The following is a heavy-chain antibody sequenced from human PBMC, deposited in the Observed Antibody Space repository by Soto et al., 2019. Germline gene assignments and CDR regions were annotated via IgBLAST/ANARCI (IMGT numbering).Heavy chain of an antibody. J-gene: IGHJ4*02. CDR3: ASLPYYDSYSGFDY. CDR2: IYPGDSDT. D-gene: IGHD3-22*01. CDR1: TYTFTSYW. V-gene: IGHV5-51*01. Sequence: GESLKISCKGSTYTFTSYWIGWVRQMPGKGLEWMGLIYPGDSDTKYSPSFQGQVTISADKSISTAYLRWSSLKASDTAMYYCASLPYYDSYSGFDYWGQGTLVTVSS.